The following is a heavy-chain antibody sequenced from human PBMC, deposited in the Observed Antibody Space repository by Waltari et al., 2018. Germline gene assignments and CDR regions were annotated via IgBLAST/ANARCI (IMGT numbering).Heavy chain of an antibody. CDR2: ISSSGSTI. J-gene: IGHJ4*02. D-gene: IGHD3-3*01. V-gene: IGHV3-48*03. CDR3: ARGYYDFWGGCIDY. CDR1: GFTFSCYE. Sequence: EVQRVGSGGGLVQPGGSLSLSCASSGFTFSCYELNWVRPAPGKGLEWVSYISSSGSTIYYADSVKGRFTISRDNAKNSLYLQMNSLRAEDTAVYYCARGYYDFWGGCIDYWGQGTLVTVSS.